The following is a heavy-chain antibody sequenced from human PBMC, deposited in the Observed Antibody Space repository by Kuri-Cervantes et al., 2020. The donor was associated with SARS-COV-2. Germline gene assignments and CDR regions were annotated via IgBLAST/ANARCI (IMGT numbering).Heavy chain of an antibody. Sequence: ASVKVSCKASGYTFTSYGISWVRQAPGQGLEWMGWISAYSGNTNYAQKLQGRVTMTTDTSTSTAYMELRSLRSDDTAVYYCARDLTGTEESPYYYYGMDVWGQGTTVTVSS. D-gene: IGHD3-9*01. CDR1: GYTFTSYG. J-gene: IGHJ6*02. CDR3: ARDLTGTEESPYYYYGMDV. V-gene: IGHV1-18*04. CDR2: ISAYSGNT.